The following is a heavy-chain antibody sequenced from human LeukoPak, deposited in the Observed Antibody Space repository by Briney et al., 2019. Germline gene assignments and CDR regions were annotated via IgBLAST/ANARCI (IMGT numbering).Heavy chain of an antibody. CDR3: ARDLIAVAGDVLDY. J-gene: IGHJ4*02. CDR2: ISYDGSNK. CDR1: GFTFSSYA. Sequence: GGSLRLSCAASGFTFSSYAMHWVHQAPGKGLEWVAVISYDGSNKYYADSVKGRFTISRDNSKNTLYLQMDSLRAEDTAVYYCARDLIAVAGDVLDYWGQGTLVTVSS. D-gene: IGHD6-19*01. V-gene: IGHV3-30-3*01.